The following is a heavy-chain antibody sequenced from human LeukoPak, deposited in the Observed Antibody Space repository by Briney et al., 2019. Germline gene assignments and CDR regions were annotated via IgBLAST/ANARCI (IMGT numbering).Heavy chain of an antibody. CDR2: IKSKPDGGTT. CDR3: ARVYTAFDC. CDR1: GFSFNNVW. D-gene: IGHD3-16*01. Sequence: PGGSLRLSCAASGFSFNNVWMSWVRQAPGRGLEWVGHIKSKPDGGTTECAAPVKGRFTISRDDSKNTLYLQMNSLRTVDTAVYFCARVYTAFDCWGQGTLVTVSS. V-gene: IGHV3-15*01. J-gene: IGHJ4*02.